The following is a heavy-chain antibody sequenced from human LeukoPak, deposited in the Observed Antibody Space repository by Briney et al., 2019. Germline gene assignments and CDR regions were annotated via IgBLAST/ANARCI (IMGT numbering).Heavy chain of an antibody. J-gene: IGHJ5*02. CDR2: IYTSGST. CDR1: GFTVSTNY. CDR3: ANGRTYSSASWFDP. Sequence: PGGSLRLSCAASGFTVSTNYMSWVRQAPGKGPEWVSVIYTSGSTHYADSVKGRFTNSRDNSKNTLYLQMNSLRAEDTAVYYCANGRTYSSASWFDPWGQGALVTVSS. V-gene: IGHV3-53*01. D-gene: IGHD6-19*01.